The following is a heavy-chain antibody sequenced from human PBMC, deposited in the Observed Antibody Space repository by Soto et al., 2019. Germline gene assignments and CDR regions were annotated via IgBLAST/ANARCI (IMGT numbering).Heavy chain of an antibody. V-gene: IGHV1-24*01. D-gene: IGHD3-3*01. J-gene: IGHJ6*02. CDR2: FDPEDGET. Sequence: QVQLVQSGAEVKKPGASVKVSCKVSGYTLTELSMHWVRQAPGKGLEWMGGFDPEDGETIYAQKFQGRVTMTEDTSTDTAYMELSSLRSEDTAVYYCATWIPAGRYDFWSGHGYYYGMDVWGQGTTVTVSS. CDR3: ATWIPAGRYDFWSGHGYYYGMDV. CDR1: GYTLTELS.